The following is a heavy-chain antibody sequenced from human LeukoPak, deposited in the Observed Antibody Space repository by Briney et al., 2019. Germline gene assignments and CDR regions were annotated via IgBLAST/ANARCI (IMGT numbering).Heavy chain of an antibody. Sequence: GRSLRLSCAASGFTFDDYAMHWVRQAPGKGLEWVSGISWNSGSIGYADSVKGRFTISRDNAKNSLYLQMNSLRAEDTALYYCAKKTLWFADYYYYGMDVWGQGTTVTVSS. CDR2: ISWNSGSI. J-gene: IGHJ6*02. CDR1: GFTFDDYA. V-gene: IGHV3-9*01. D-gene: IGHD3-10*01. CDR3: AKKTLWFADYYYYGMDV.